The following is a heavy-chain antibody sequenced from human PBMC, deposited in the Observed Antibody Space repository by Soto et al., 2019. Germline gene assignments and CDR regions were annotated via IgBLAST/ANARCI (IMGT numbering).Heavy chain of an antibody. Sequence: QPGGSLRLSCVASGFTFTDFYMSWVRQAPGKGLEWMANIRPGGSETYYAESVKGRFTTSRDNDKNSLYLQMNSLRADGTAVYYCASWGGQDYNYWGQGILVTVSS. D-gene: IGHD4-4*01. CDR1: GFTFTDFY. CDR3: ASWGGQDYNY. V-gene: IGHV3-7*03. J-gene: IGHJ4*02. CDR2: IRPGGSET.